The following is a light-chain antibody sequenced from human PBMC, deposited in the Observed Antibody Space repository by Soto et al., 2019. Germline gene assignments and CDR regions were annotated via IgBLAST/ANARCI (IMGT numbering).Light chain of an antibody. J-gene: IGKJ2*01. V-gene: IGKV4-1*01. CDR3: QQYYSPPYT. CDR2: WAS. CDR1: QSVLYISNNNNY. Sequence: DIVMTQSPDSLAVSLGERATINCKSSQSVLYISNNNNYLSWYQLKPGQPPKLLTYWASTRAFGVPDRFSGSGSGTDFTLTISNLQAEDVAIYSCQQYYSPPYTFGQGTKLEIK.